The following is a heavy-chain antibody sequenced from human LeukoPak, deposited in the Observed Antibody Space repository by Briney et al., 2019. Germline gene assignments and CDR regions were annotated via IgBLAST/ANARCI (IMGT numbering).Heavy chain of an antibody. CDR1: TFTFSSYT. J-gene: IGHJ4*02. D-gene: IGHD3-10*01. CDR2: ISPSGNSK. V-gene: IGHV3-21*01. Sequence: PGGSLRLSCATSTFTFSSYTMNWVRQAPGRGLEWVSSISPSGNSKYHADSVKGRFTISRDNAENSLYMQMNSLTAEDTGVYYCVRDFLGESGAGGYWGQGTLVTVSS. CDR3: VRDFLGESGAGGY.